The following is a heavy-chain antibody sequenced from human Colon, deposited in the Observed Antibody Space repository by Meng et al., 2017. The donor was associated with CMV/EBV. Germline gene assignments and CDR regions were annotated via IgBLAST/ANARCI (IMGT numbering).Heavy chain of an antibody. Sequence: SETLSLTCVISGGIVSTNSATWNWIRQSPSRGLEWLGRTYCMSRCYSDYAISVKSRITINPDTSKNQFSLQLDSVTPEDTAVYYCARLSTWKDGSQYYGMDVWGQGTTVTVSS. J-gene: IGHJ6*02. CDR1: GGIVSTNSAT. D-gene: IGHD1-1*01. CDR2: TYCMSRCYS. V-gene: IGHV6-1*01. CDR3: ARLSTWKDGSQYYGMDV.